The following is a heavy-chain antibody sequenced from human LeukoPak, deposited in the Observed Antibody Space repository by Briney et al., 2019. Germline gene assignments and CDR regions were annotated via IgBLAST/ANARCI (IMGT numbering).Heavy chain of an antibody. Sequence: SETLSLTCAVYGGSFSGYYWGWIRQPPGKGLEWIASMYYIGSTYYNPSLRSRVTISQDTSKNQFSLNLDSVTAADTAVYYCVKEGFWGRGTLVTVSS. J-gene: IGHJ4*02. CDR1: GGSFSGYY. CDR2: MYYIGST. V-gene: IGHV4-34*01. CDR3: VKEGF.